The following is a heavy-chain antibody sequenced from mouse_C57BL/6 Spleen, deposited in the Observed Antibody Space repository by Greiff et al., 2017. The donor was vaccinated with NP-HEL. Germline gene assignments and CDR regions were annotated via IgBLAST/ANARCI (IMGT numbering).Heavy chain of an antibody. D-gene: IGHD2-1*01. Sequence: EVKLLESGTVLARPGASVKMSCKTSGYTFTSYWMHWVKQRPGQGLAWIGAIYPGPSDTSSNQQFKGKAKLTAVKSASTAYMELSSLTNEDSAVYYCTRDGNYDYDAMDYWGQGTSVTVSS. CDR1: GYTFTSYW. J-gene: IGHJ4*01. CDR3: TRDGNYDYDAMDY. CDR2: IYPGPSDT. V-gene: IGHV1-5*01.